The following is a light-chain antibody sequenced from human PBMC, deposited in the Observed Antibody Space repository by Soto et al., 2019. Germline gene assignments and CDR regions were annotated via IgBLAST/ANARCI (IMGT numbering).Light chain of an antibody. V-gene: IGKV3-15*01. CDR2: DAS. CDR1: QSVSGN. J-gene: IGKJ4*01. Sequence: EIVMTQSPATLSVSPGERATVSCRASQSVSGNLAWYQQKPGQAPRLLIYDASTRATGIPARFSGSGSGTEFTLTISSLEPEDFALYYCQQHINWPLTFGGGTKVDIK. CDR3: QQHINWPLT.